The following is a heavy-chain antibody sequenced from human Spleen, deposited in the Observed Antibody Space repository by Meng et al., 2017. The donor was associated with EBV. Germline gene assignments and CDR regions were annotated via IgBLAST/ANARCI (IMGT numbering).Heavy chain of an antibody. CDR3: ARVPTYGSGSPGYFDY. V-gene: IGHV4-4*02. CDR2: IYHSGST. J-gene: IGHJ4*02. Sequence: QVQCQEPGPGRGTPSGTLYLTCAVSGGSISSSNWWSWVRQPPGKGLEWIGEIYHSGSTNYNPSLKSRVTISVDKSKNQFSLKLSSVTAADTAVYYCARVPTYGSGSPGYFDYWGQGTLVTVSS. CDR1: GGSISSSNW. D-gene: IGHD3-10*01.